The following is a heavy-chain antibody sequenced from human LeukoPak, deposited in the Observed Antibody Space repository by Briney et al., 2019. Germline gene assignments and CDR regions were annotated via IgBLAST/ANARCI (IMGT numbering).Heavy chain of an antibody. CDR2: INPNNGGT. Sequence: ASVKVSCKASGYTFTGYYMHWVRQAPGQGPEWMGWINPNNGGTNSAQTFQGRITLTRDTPINTAYMELSSLRSDDTAVYYCARARLSYQHLVPADYWGRGTLVTVSS. CDR1: GYTFTGYY. CDR3: ARARLSYQHLVPADY. J-gene: IGHJ4*02. D-gene: IGHD6-6*01. V-gene: IGHV1-2*02.